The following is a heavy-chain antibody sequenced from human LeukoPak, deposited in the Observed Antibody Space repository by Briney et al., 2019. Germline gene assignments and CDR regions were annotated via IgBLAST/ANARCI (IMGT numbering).Heavy chain of an antibody. CDR1: GFTFSSYW. J-gene: IGHJ6*03. CDR2: INSDGSST. D-gene: IGHD2-15*01. Sequence: GGSLRLSCAASGFTFSSYWMHWVRQAPGKGLVWVSRINSDGSSTSYADSVKGRFTISRDNAKNTLYLQMNSLRAEDTAVYYCASGVVAATAYYYYMDVWGKGTTVTVSS. V-gene: IGHV3-74*01. CDR3: ASGVVAATAYYYYMDV.